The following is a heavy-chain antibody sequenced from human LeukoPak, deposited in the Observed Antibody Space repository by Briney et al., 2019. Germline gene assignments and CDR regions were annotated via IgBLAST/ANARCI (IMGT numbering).Heavy chain of an antibody. CDR2: LNPNTGHA. D-gene: IGHD5-24*01. CDR1: AYDFTGYY. J-gene: IGHJ4*02. CDR3: AKERDGADRINL. Sequence: GASVKVSCKVVAYDFTGYYIHWVRQAPGQGPEWMGRLNPNTGHAVYAFKFQGRVTITRDTSSSTAYMEVTRLTSDDPALYYCAKERDGADRINLWGQRTLVSVSS. V-gene: IGHV1-2*06.